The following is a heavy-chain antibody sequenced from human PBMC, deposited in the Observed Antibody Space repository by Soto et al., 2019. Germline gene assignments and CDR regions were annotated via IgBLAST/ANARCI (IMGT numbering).Heavy chain of an antibody. J-gene: IGHJ4*02. CDR3: AGDVAAADY. V-gene: IGHV1-3*05. CDR2: INAGNGNT. D-gene: IGHD6-13*01. CDR1: GYTFTSYA. Sequence: QVQIVQSGAEEKKPGASVKVSCKASGYTFTSYAMPWVRQAPGHRLEWRGWINAGNGNTKYSQQFQGRVTITRDTCGSTAYMELSRLRSEETAVYYCAGDVAAADYWGQGTLVTVSS.